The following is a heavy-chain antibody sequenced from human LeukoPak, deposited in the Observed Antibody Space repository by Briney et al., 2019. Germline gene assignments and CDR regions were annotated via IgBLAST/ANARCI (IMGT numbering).Heavy chain of an antibody. CDR3: ARGDHLRTDDGFDI. D-gene: IGHD4-17*01. Sequence: GSLRLSCAASGFIFSSYWMSWVRQAPGKGLEWVANIKQDGSEKYYVDSVKGRFTISRDNAKISLYLQMNSLRAEDTAVYYCARGDHLRTDDGFDIWGQGTMVTVSS. CDR1: GFIFSSYW. CDR2: IKQDGSEK. J-gene: IGHJ3*02. V-gene: IGHV3-7*01.